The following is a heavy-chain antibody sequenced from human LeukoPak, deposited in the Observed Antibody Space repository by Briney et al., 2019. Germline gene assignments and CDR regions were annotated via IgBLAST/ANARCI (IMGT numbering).Heavy chain of an antibody. D-gene: IGHD6-19*01. CDR3: ARHQARQWLVRGRYYYMDV. CDR2: IYYSGST. J-gene: IGHJ6*03. V-gene: IGHV4-39*01. Sequence: PSETLSLTCTVSGGSISSSSYYWGWIRQPPGKELEWIGSIYYSGSTYYNPSLKSRVTISVDTSKNQFSLKLSSVTAADTAVYYCARHQARQWLVRGRYYYMDVWGKGTTVTISS. CDR1: GGSISSSSYY.